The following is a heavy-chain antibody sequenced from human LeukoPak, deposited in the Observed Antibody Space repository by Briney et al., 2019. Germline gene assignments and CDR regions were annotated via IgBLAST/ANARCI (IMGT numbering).Heavy chain of an antibody. CDR3: SRGLDSRKLGY. Sequence: SQTLSLTCTVSGASFNSDDQYWNWLRQSPGKGLEWIGSIHPSGMLYNNPSLESRVTMSRDTSKNQFSLNSVTAADTAVYFCSRGLDSRKLGYWGQGILVTVSS. D-gene: IGHD3-22*01. CDR2: IHPSGML. J-gene: IGHJ4*02. V-gene: IGHV4-31*03. CDR1: GASFNSDDQY.